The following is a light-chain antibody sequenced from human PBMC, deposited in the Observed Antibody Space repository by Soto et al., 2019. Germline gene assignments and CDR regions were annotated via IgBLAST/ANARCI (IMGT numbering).Light chain of an antibody. Sequence: QSALTQPLSVSGSPGQSVTISCTGTSSDVGGYNYVSWYQQHPGKAPKLMIYDVSKRPSGVPDRFSGSKSGNTASLTISGLQAEDEADYYCCSYAGSYTHYVFGTGTKVTVL. CDR1: SSDVGGYNY. V-gene: IGLV2-11*01. CDR3: CSYAGSYTHYV. J-gene: IGLJ1*01. CDR2: DVS.